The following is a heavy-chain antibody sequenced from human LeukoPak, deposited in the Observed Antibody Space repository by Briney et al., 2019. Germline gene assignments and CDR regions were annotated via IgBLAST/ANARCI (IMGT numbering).Heavy chain of an antibody. V-gene: IGHV1-69*13. CDR3: ARDLVGATTFDAFDI. CDR1: GYTFTSCY. D-gene: IGHD1-26*01. J-gene: IGHJ3*02. CDR2: IIPIFGTA. Sequence: ASVKVSCKTSGYTFTSCYMHWVRQAPGQGLEWMGGIIPIFGTANYAQKFQGRVTITADESTSTAYMELSSLRSEDTAVYYCARDLVGATTFDAFDIWGQGTMVTVSS.